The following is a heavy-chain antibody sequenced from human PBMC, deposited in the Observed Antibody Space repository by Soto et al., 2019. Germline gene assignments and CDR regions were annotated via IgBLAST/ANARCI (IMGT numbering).Heavy chain of an antibody. D-gene: IGHD2-2*01. CDR2: INPQTGGT. V-gene: IGHV1-2*02. Sequence: GASVEVSCKASGYTFTGYYIHWVREAPGQGLEWMGWINPQTGGTSYAQKFQGRVTLSRDTSINTAYLELSRLTFDDAAVYFCARERYQVISDGMDVWGQGTTVTVSS. CDR3: ARERYQVISDGMDV. CDR1: GYTFTGYY. J-gene: IGHJ6*02.